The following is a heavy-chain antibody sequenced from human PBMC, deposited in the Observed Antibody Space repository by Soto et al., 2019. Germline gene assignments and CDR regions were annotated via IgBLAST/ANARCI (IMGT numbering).Heavy chain of an antibody. CDR3: ASGGNWFDP. D-gene: IGHD3-16*01. J-gene: IGHJ5*02. CDR2: MYYNGNI. V-gene: IGHV4-59*01. CDR1: GGSISNYY. Sequence: SETLSLICTVSGGSISNYYWTWVRQSPEKGLEWIGYMYYNGNINYNPSLKSRVTISIDTSKNQFSLTLKSVTAADTAVYYCASGGNWFDPWGQGVLVTVSS.